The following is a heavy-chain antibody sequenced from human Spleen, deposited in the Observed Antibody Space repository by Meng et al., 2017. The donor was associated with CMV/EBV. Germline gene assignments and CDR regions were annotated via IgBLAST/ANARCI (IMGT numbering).Heavy chain of an antibody. D-gene: IGHD6-13*01. J-gene: IGHJ2*01. V-gene: IGHV3-43D*03. Sequence: GRSLRLSCAASGFTFDDYAMHWVRQAPGKGLEWVSLISWDGGSTYYADSVKGRFTISRDNSKNSLYLQMNSLRAEDTALYYCAKDIRGETAAGDWYFDLWGRGTLVTVSS. CDR2: ISWDGGST. CDR1: GFTFDDYA. CDR3: AKDIRGETAAGDWYFDL.